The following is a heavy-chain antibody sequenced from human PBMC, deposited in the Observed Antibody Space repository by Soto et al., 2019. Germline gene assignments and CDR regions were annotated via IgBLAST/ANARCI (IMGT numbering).Heavy chain of an antibody. CDR2: IRSKAYGGTT. D-gene: IGHD5-18*01. CDR1: GFTFGDYA. Sequence: GGSLRLSCTASGFTFGDYAMSWFRQAPGKGLEWVGFIRSKAYGGTTEYAASVKGRFTISRDDSKSIAYLQMNSLKTEDTAVYYCTRGWGIQLWLMFNGFDPWGQGTLVTVSS. J-gene: IGHJ5*02. CDR3: TRGWGIQLWLMFNGFDP. V-gene: IGHV3-49*03.